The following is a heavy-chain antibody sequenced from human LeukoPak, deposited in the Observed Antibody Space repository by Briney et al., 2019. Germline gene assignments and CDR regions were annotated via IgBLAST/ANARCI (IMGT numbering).Heavy chain of an antibody. D-gene: IGHD5-18*01. CDR3: ARDRIQLWLFDSNWYFDL. CDR2: INPNSGGT. Sequence: GASVKVSCKASGYTFTGYYMHWVRQAPGQGLEWMGWINPNSGGTNYAQKFQGGVTMTRDTSISTAYMELSRLRSDDTAVYYCARDRIQLWLFDSNWYFDLWGRGTLVTVSS. CDR1: GYTFTGYY. V-gene: IGHV1-2*02. J-gene: IGHJ2*01.